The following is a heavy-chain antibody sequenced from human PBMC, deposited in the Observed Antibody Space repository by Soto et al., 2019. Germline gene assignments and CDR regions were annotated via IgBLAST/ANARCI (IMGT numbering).Heavy chain of an antibody. Sequence: QVQLVQSGAEVKKPGSSVKVSCKASGATFGSYAISWVRQAPGQGLEWMGGIIPIFETTNYAQKFQGRVTITADESTSTAYMELSSLRSEDTAVYYCARDGHVRQKYYFDYWGQGTLVTVSS. CDR2: IIPIFETT. V-gene: IGHV1-69*01. D-gene: IGHD3-10*02. J-gene: IGHJ4*02. CDR3: ARDGHVRQKYYFDY. CDR1: GATFGSYA.